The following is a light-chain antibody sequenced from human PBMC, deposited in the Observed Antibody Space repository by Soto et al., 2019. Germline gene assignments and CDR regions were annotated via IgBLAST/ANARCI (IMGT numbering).Light chain of an antibody. CDR1: QSISSY. Sequence: DIQMTQSPSSLSASVGDRVTITCRASQSISSYLNWYQHKPGKAPKLLIYAASSLQSGVPSRFSGSGSGTDFTLTISSLQLDDSATYYSQQTRIYPRTFVQGTRVDIK. J-gene: IGKJ1*01. CDR2: AAS. CDR3: QQTRIYPRT. V-gene: IGKV1-39*01.